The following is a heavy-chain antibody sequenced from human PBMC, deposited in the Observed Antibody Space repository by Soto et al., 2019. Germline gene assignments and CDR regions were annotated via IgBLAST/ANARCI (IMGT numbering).Heavy chain of an antibody. CDR2: IYYSGST. J-gene: IGHJ1*01. Sequence: SETLSLTCTVSGGSISSYYWSWIRQPPGKGLKWIGYIYYSGSTNYNPSLKSRVTISVDTSKNQFSLKLSSVTAADTAVYYCGGGDNAMVHAYCGRGTLVPVSS. CDR3: GGGDNAMVHAY. D-gene: IGHD5-18*01. V-gene: IGHV4-59*08. CDR1: GGSISSYY.